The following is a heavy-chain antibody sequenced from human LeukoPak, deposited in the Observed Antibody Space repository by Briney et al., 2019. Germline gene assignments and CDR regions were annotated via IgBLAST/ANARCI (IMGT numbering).Heavy chain of an antibody. V-gene: IGHV3-23*01. Sequence: GGSLRLSCAASGFTFSSYAMTWVRQAPGKGLEWGSTITGSGDFIYYADSVKGRFTISRDNPKNTLYLQMNSLRAEDTAIYYCASPRMIRGIITTPFDYWDQGILVTVSS. CDR2: ITGSGDFI. CDR3: ASPRMIRGIITTPFDY. CDR1: GFTFSSYA. D-gene: IGHD3-10*01. J-gene: IGHJ4*02.